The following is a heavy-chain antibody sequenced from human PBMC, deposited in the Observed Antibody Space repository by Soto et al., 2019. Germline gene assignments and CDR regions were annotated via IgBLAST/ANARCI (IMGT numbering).Heavy chain of an antibody. D-gene: IGHD6-19*01. Sequence: ASVKVSCKASGYTFTSYGISWVRQAPGQGLEWMGWISAYNGNTNYAQKLQGRVTMTTDTSTSTAYMELRSLRSDDTAVYYFARDLNSGVAGNHDAFDIWGQGTMVTVSS. V-gene: IGHV1-18*01. CDR3: ARDLNSGVAGNHDAFDI. CDR1: GYTFTSYG. CDR2: ISAYNGNT. J-gene: IGHJ3*02.